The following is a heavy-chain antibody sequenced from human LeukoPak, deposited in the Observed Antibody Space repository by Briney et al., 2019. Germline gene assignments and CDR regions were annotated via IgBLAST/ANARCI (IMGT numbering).Heavy chain of an antibody. Sequence: GGSLRLSCAASGFIFSSYAMHWVRQAPGKGLEWVAVIWFDGSNKYHADSVKGRFTISRDNSKNALYLQVNSLRAEDTALYYCARGLGYSYGYGIDYWGQGTLVTVSS. CDR1: GFIFSSYA. J-gene: IGHJ4*02. V-gene: IGHV3-33*01. CDR2: IWFDGSNK. CDR3: ARGLGYSYGYGIDY. D-gene: IGHD5-18*01.